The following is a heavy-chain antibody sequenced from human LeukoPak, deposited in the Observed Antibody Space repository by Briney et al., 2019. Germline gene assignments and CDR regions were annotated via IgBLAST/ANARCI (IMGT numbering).Heavy chain of an antibody. Sequence: SETLSVTCAVSGGSISSGGYSWSWIRQPPGKGLEWIGYIYHSGSTYYNPSLKSRVTISVDRSKNQFSLKLSSVTAADTAVYYCARGYYYDSSGYYDYWGQGTLVTVSS. CDR3: ARGYYYDSSGYYDY. CDR1: GGSISSGGYS. CDR2: IYHSGST. D-gene: IGHD3-22*01. V-gene: IGHV4-30-2*01. J-gene: IGHJ4*02.